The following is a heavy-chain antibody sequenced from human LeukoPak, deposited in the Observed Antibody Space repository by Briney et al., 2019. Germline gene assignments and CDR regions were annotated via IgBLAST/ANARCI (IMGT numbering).Heavy chain of an antibody. CDR2: ISGSGGST. CDR3: AKLLTYYYDSSGYFDY. V-gene: IGHV3-23*01. J-gene: IGHJ4*02. Sequence: GSLRLSCAASGFTFSSYAMSWVRQAPGKGLEWVSAISGSGGSTYYADSVKGRFTISRDNSKNTLYLQMNSLRAEDTAVYYCAKLLTYYYDSSGYFDYWGQGTLVTVSS. D-gene: IGHD3-22*01. CDR1: GFTFSSYA.